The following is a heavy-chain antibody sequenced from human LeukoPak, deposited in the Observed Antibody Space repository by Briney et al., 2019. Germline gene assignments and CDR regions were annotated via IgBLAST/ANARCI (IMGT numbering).Heavy chain of an antibody. CDR2: ISSSSSYI. CDR1: GFTFSNHG. Sequence: PGGSLRLSCAASGFTFSNHGMNWVRQAPGKGLEWVSSISSSSSYIYYADAVKGRFTISRDNAKNSLYLQMNSLRDEDTAVYYCARDRDMKYWGQGTLVTVSS. CDR3: ARDRDMKY. V-gene: IGHV3-21*01. J-gene: IGHJ4*02. D-gene: IGHD3-9*01.